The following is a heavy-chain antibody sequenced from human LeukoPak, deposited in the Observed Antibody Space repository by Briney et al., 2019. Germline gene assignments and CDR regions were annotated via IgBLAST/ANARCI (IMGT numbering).Heavy chain of an antibody. CDR3: ARGDHDYGDYTFDY. D-gene: IGHD4-17*01. CDR2: IYHSGST. CDR1: GGSISSISSNNY. V-gene: IGHV4-39*07. J-gene: IGHJ4*02. Sequence: PSETLSLTCIVSGGSISSISSNNYHWGWIRQPPGKGLEWIGEIYHSGSTNYNPSLKSRVTISVDKSKNQFSLKLSSVTAADTAVYYCARGDHDYGDYTFDYWGQGTLVTVSS.